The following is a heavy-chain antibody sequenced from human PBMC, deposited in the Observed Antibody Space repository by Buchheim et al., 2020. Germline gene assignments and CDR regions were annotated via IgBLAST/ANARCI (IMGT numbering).Heavy chain of an antibody. V-gene: IGHV4-4*02. J-gene: IGHJ1*01. D-gene: IGHD1-26*01. CDR1: GGSISSSNW. CDR3: ARACSGSYYRFQH. Sequence: QLQLQESGPGLVKPSGTLSLTCAVSGGSISSSNWWSWVRQPPGKGLEWFGEIYHSGSTNYNPSLKSRLTISADKSKNKFSPKLSSVTAADTAVYYCARACSGSYYRFQHWGQGTL. CDR2: IYHSGST.